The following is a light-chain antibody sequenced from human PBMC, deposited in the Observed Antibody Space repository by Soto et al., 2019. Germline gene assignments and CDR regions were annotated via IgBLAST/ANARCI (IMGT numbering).Light chain of an antibody. J-gene: IGKJ2*01. V-gene: IGKV3-20*01. Sequence: EIVLTQSPGTLSLSPGERATLSCRASQSVRSNYLAWYQQKPGQAPRLLIYGASSRATGIPDRFSGTGSGTDFTLTINRLEPEDFAVYYCQQYGGSPYTLGQGTKLEIK. CDR3: QQYGGSPYT. CDR2: GAS. CDR1: QSVRSNY.